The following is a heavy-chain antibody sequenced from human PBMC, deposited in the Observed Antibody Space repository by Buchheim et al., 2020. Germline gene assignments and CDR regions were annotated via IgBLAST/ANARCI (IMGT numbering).Heavy chain of an antibody. V-gene: IGHV3-30*04. CDR3: ARALDYGDYVPHFDY. CDR1: GFTFSSYA. J-gene: IGHJ4*02. CDR2: ISYDGSNK. Sequence: QVQLVESGGGVVQPGRSLRLSCAASGFTFSSYAMHWVRQAPGKGLEWVAVISYDGSNKYYADSVKGRFTISRDNSKNTLYLQMNSLRAEDTAVYYCARALDYGDYVPHFDYWGQGTL. D-gene: IGHD4-17*01.